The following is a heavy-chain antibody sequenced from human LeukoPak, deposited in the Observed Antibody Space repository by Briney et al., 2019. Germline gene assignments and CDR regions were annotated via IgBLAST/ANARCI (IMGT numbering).Heavy chain of an antibody. D-gene: IGHD1-7*01. CDR1: GFTISSYA. Sequence: GGSLRLSCAVSGFTISSYAMSWVRQAPGKGLEWVSSISVSGGSTYYADSVKGRFTISRDNAKNSLYLQMNGLRAEDTAAYYCMRGATDTTRWFDPWGQGTLVTVSS. J-gene: IGHJ5*02. CDR3: MRGATDTTRWFDP. V-gene: IGHV3-23*01. CDR2: ISVSGGST.